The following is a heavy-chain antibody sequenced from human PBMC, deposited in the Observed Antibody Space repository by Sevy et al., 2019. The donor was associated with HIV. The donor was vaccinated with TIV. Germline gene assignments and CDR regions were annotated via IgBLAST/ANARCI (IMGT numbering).Heavy chain of an antibody. CDR3: AKGAASVTTSPFWFDP. J-gene: IGHJ5*02. V-gene: IGHV3-9*01. CDR1: GFTFNDYA. CDR2: LTWNSGTI. D-gene: IGHD4-17*01. Sequence: GGSLRLSCAASGFTFNDYAMHWVRQAPGKGLEWVSGLTWNSGTIGYADSVKGRFTISRDNAKKPLYLQMNTLRPEDTALYYCAKGAASVTTSPFWFDPWGQGTLVTVSS.